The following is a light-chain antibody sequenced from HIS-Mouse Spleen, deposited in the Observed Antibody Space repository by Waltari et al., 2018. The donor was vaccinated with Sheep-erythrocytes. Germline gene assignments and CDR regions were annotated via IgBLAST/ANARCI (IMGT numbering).Light chain of an antibody. J-gene: IGLJ1*01. Sequence: QSALTQPRSVSGSPGQSVTISCTGTSSDVGGYNYVSWYQQHPGKAPTLMSYDVSKRPSGFPDRFSGSTSGNTASLTISGLQAEDDADYYCCSYAGSYNHVFATGTKVTVL. CDR3: CSYAGSYNHV. CDR2: DVS. V-gene: IGLV2-11*01. CDR1: SSDVGGYNY.